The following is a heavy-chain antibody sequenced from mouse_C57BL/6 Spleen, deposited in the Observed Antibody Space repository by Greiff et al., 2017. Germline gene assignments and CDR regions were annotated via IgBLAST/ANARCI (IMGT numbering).Heavy chain of an antibody. CDR3: ARTYDGYFAD. D-gene: IGHD2-3*01. CDR2: IYPRSGNT. V-gene: IGHV1-81*01. Sequence: QVQLQQSGAELARPGASVKLSCKASGYTFTSYGISWVKQRTGQGLEWIGEIYPRSGNTYYNEKFKGKATLTADKSSSTAYMELRSLTSEDSAVYFCARTYDGYFADWGQGTLVTVSA. CDR1: GYTFTSYG. J-gene: IGHJ3*01.